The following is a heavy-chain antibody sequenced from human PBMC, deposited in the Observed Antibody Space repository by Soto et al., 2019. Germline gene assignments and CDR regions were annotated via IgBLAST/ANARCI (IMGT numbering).Heavy chain of an antibody. CDR3: ARDFVVGGPTINYYYGMDV. D-gene: IGHD1-26*01. V-gene: IGHV3-33*01. Sequence: GGSLRLSCAASGFTSSSYGMHWVRQAPGKGLEWVAVIWYDGSNKYYADSVKGRFTISRDNSKNTLYLQMNSLGAEDTAVYYCARDFVVGGPTINYYYGMDVWGQGTTVTVSS. CDR1: GFTSSSYG. J-gene: IGHJ6*02. CDR2: IWYDGSNK.